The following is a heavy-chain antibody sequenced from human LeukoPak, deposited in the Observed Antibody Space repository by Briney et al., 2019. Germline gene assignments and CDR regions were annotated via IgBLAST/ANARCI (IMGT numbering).Heavy chain of an antibody. J-gene: IGHJ6*03. CDR1: GFTFSSYA. CDR2: ISGSSSYI. V-gene: IGHV3-21*01. D-gene: IGHD3-10*01. CDR3: ARDPRDNRWFGAYYYYMDV. Sequence: GGSLRLSCAASGFTFSSYAMNWVRQAPGKGLEWVSSISGSSSYIYYADSVKGRFTISRHNAKKSLYLQMNSLRAEDTAVYYCARDPRDNRWFGAYYYYMDVWGKGTTVTISS.